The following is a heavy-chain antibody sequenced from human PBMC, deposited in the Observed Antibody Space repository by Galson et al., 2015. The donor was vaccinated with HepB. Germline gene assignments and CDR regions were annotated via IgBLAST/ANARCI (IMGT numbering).Heavy chain of an antibody. CDR1: GFSISTYA. J-gene: IGHJ5*01. CDR3: TFRISNDYEFWSGDYRGRWFDP. D-gene: IGHD3-3*01. CDR2: ICGSGGRT. V-gene: IGHV3-23*01. Sequence: SLRLSCAVSGFSISTYAMNWVRQAPGKGLEWVSGICGSGGRTYYADSVKGRFTISRDNSNNTLYLQVNRLKTEDTGAYFCTFRISNDYEFWSGDYRGRWFDPWGQGTLVTVSS.